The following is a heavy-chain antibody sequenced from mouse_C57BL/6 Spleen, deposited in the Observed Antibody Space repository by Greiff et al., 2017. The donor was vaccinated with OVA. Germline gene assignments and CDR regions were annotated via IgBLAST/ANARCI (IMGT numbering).Heavy chain of an antibody. Sequence: QVQLQQSGAELVKPGASVKLSCKASGYTFTEYTIHWVKQRSGQGFEWIGWFYPGSGSIKYNEKFKDKATLTADKSSSTVYMELSRLTSEDSAVYFCARQIYYYGSSSYYFDYWGQGTTLTVSS. V-gene: IGHV1-62-2*01. D-gene: IGHD1-1*01. CDR2: FYPGSGSI. CDR1: GYTFTEYT. J-gene: IGHJ2*01. CDR3: ARQIYYYGSSSYYFDY.